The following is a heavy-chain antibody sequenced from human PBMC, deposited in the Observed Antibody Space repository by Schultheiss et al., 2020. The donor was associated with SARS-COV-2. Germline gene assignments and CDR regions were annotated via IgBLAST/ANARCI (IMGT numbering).Heavy chain of an antibody. CDR1: GGSFSGYY. V-gene: IGHV4-34*01. J-gene: IGHJ5*02. CDR2: MYFSGST. D-gene: IGHD6-13*01. CDR3: ARVWYSSSPFDP. Sequence: SQTLSLTCAVYGGSFSGYYWSWIRQPPGEGLEWIGHMYFSGSTYYNPSRKSQVTISVDTSKNQFSLKLSSVTAADAAVYYCARVWYSSSPFDPWGQGTLVTVSS.